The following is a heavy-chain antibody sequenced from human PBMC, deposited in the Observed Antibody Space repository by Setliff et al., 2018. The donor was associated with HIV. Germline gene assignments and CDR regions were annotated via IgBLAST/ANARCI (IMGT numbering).Heavy chain of an antibody. V-gene: IGHV4-59*08. J-gene: IGHJ3*01. Sequence: PSETLSLTCTVSGGSINNHYWSWIRQPPGKGLEWIGSIYYSGSTNYNPSLKSRVTISVDTSKNQFSLKLSSVTAADTAVYYCARTTYYDILTGPAWGQGTMVTVSS. CDR3: ARTTYYDILTGPA. CDR1: GGSINNHY. D-gene: IGHD3-9*01. CDR2: IYYSGST.